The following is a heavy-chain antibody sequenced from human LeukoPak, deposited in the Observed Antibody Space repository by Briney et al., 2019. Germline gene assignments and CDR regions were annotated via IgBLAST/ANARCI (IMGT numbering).Heavy chain of an antibody. CDR3: ARSLVAATHPFDY. Sequence: ASVKVSCKASGYTFTNYAMHWVRQAPGHRLEWMGWINAGNGNTKYSQKFQGRVTITADKSTSTAYMELSSLRSEDTAVYYCARSLVAATHPFDYWGQGTLVTVSS. CDR2: INAGNGNT. D-gene: IGHD2-15*01. CDR1: GYTFTNYA. V-gene: IGHV1-3*01. J-gene: IGHJ4*02.